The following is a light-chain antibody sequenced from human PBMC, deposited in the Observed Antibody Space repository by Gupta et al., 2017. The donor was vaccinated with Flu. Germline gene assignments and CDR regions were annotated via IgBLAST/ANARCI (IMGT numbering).Light chain of an antibody. Sequence: QSALTQPRSVSGSPGQSVPISCTGTSSDVGGYNYVSWYLQHPGKAPKLMIYDVSHRPSGVPDRFSGSKSANTASLTISGLQAEDEADYYCCSYAGSYNWVFGGGTKLTVL. J-gene: IGLJ3*02. V-gene: IGLV2-11*01. CDR1: SSDVGGYNY. CDR3: CSYAGSYNWV. CDR2: DVS.